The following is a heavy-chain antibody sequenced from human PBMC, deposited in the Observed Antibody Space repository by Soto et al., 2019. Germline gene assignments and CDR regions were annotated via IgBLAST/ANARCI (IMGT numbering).Heavy chain of an antibody. CDR3: AFGYSYGPYYFAY. J-gene: IGHJ4*02. D-gene: IGHD5-18*01. CDR2: IIPIFGTA. Sequence: GASVKVSCKASGGTFSSYAISWVRQAPVQVLEWMVGIIPIFGTANYAQKFQGRVTITADESTSTAYMELSSLRSEDTAVYYCAFGYSYGPYYFAYWGQGTMVTLSS. V-gene: IGHV1-69*13. CDR1: GGTFSSYA.